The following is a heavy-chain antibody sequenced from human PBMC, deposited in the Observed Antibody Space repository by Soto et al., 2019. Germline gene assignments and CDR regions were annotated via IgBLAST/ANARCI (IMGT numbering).Heavy chain of an antibody. V-gene: IGHV1-69*01. D-gene: IGHD4-17*01. CDR3: ARPAYGVHSRNFHY. CDR1: GGTFSSYA. CDR2: IIPIFGTA. Sequence: QVQLVQSGAEVKKPGSSVKVSCKASGGTFSSYAISWVRQAPGQGLEWMGGIIPIFGTANYAQKFQGRVTILADESTSSAYMELSRLRSEDTAVYCCARPAYGVHSRNFHYWGQGPLVTVSS. J-gene: IGHJ4*02.